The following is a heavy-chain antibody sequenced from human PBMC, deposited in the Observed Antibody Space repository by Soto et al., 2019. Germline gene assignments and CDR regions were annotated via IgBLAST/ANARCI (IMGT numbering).Heavy chain of an antibody. CDR3: AREGRSGSPDWYFNV. D-gene: IGHD1-26*01. J-gene: IGHJ2*01. CDR2: IFHSGST. CDR1: GGSIRSGGYS. V-gene: IGHV4-30-2*01. Sequence: QLQLHESGSGLVKPSQTLSLTCAVSGGSIRSGGYSLSWLRQPPGKVLEWIGYIFHSGSTYYNPYLKSRVTISADGSKNHFSLEMSSVTAADTAVYYCAREGRSGSPDWYFNVVGRGTLVTVAS.